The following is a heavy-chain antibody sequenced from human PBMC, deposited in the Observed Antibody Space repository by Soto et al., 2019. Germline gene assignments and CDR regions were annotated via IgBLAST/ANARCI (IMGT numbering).Heavy chain of an antibody. D-gene: IGHD6-13*01. CDR1: GGSISSGGYY. V-gene: IGHV4-31*03. CDR2: IYYSGST. J-gene: IGHJ5*02. Sequence: QVQLQESGPGLVKPSQTLSLTCTVSGGSISSGGYYWSWIRQHPGKGLEWIGYIYYSGSTYYNPSLKSRVTISVDTSKNQFSLKLSSVTAADTAVYYCARCPLSIAAAGTLGSWFDPWGQGTLVTVSS. CDR3: ARCPLSIAAAGTLGSWFDP.